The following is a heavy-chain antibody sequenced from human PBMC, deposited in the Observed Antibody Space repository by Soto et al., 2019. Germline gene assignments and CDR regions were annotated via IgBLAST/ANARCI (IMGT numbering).Heavy chain of an antibody. CDR3: ATGMSITILGPRISLYGMDV. CDR1: GYTLTELS. J-gene: IGHJ6*02. V-gene: IGHV1-24*01. CDR2: FDPEDGET. D-gene: IGHD3-3*01. Sequence: QVQLVQSGAEVKKPGASVKVSCKVSGYTLTELSMHWVRQAPGKGLEWMGGFDPEDGETIYAQKFQGRVTMTEDTSXXTXYXXLSSLRSEDTAVYYCATGMSITILGPRISLYGMDVWGQGTTVTVSS.